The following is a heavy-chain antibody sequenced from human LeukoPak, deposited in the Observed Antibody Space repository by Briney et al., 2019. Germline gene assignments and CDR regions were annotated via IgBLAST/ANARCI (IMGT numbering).Heavy chain of an antibody. J-gene: IGHJ6*03. CDR2: IIPIIGTA. V-gene: IGHV1-69*06. Sequence: GASVKVSCKVSGGTFSSYAISWVRQAPGQGLEWMGGIIPIIGTANYAQKFQGRVTITADKSTSTAYMELSSLRSEDTAVYYCARGLFGTKYYDFWYYYYYYMDVWGKGTTVTVSS. D-gene: IGHD3-3*01. CDR1: GGTFSSYA. CDR3: ARGLFGTKYYDFWYYYYYYMDV.